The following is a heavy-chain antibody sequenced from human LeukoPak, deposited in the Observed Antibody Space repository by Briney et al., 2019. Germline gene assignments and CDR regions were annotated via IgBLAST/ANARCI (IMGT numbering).Heavy chain of an antibody. D-gene: IGHD2-21*02. CDR2: IYYSGST. CDR3: ATQAHLYCGGDCYSDYFDY. CDR1: GGSFSGYY. Sequence: TLSLTCAVYGGSFSGYYWSWIRQHPGKGLEWIGYIYYSGSTYYNPSLKSRVTISVDTSKNQFSLKLSSVTAADTAVYYCATQAHLYCGGDCYSDYFDYWGQGTLVTVSS. J-gene: IGHJ4*02. V-gene: IGHV4-31*11.